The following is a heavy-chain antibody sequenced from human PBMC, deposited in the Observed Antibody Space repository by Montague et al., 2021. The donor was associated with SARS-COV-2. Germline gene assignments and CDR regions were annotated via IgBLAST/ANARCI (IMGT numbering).Heavy chain of an antibody. CDR2: INHSGTT. Sequence: SETLSLTCAVYGGSFSGYYWTWIRQSPGKGLEWIGEINHSGTTNYKFNPSLRGRVTISVYTSKSQFSLKLSSVTAADTGVYYCARWDPQTLTLIGLPGKSASDYWGQGTIVTVSS. CDR1: GGSFSGYY. D-gene: IGHD3-9*01. CDR3: ARWDPQTLTLIGLPGKSASDY. V-gene: IGHV4-34*01. J-gene: IGHJ4*02.